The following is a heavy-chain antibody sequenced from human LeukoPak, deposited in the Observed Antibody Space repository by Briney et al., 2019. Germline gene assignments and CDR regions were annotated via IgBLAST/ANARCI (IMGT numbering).Heavy chain of an antibody. J-gene: IGHJ6*02. CDR2: IIPIFGTA. CDR1: GGTFSSYA. V-gene: IGHV1-69*13. D-gene: IGHD1-1*01. Sequence: SVKVSCKASGGTFSSYAISWVRQAPGQGLEWMGGIIPIFGTANYAQKFQGRVTITADESTSTAYMELSSLRSEDTAVYYCARVLERRLDYYYGMDVWGQGTTVTVSS. CDR3: ARVLERRLDYYYGMDV.